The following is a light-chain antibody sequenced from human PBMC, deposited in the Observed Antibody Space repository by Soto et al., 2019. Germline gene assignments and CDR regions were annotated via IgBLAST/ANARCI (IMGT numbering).Light chain of an antibody. J-gene: IGKJ5*01. Sequence: IVMTHSPRSLPATPGEPASISFRSSQSLLHSNGYNYLDWYVQKPGQSPQLLIYFGSNRAPGVPDRFSGSGSGTDFTLNINRVEAEDVGTYYCMQALQSLTCGQGTRREIK. V-gene: IGKV2-28*01. CDR3: MQALQSLT. CDR2: FGS. CDR1: QSLLHSNGYNY.